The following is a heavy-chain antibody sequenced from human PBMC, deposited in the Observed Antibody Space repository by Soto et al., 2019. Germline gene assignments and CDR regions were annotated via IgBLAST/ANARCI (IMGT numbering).Heavy chain of an antibody. Sequence: QVQLVESGGGVVQPGRSLRLSCAASGFIFSNYGMHWVRQAPGKGLEWLAVISNDGSNKNYADSVKGRFTISRDNSENMVYLQTNSLRTEDRAVYFCARYSSTTNYYYGMDVWGPGTTVTVSS. V-gene: IGHV3-30*03. D-gene: IGHD6-13*01. CDR1: GFIFSNYG. J-gene: IGHJ6*02. CDR3: ARYSSTTNYYYGMDV. CDR2: ISNDGSNK.